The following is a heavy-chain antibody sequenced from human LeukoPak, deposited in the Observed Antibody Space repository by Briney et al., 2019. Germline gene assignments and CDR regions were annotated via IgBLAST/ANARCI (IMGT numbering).Heavy chain of an antibody. CDR1: GGSMSSSSYY. CDR2: IYYSGST. J-gene: IGHJ4*02. V-gene: IGHV4-39*01. D-gene: IGHD6-19*01. Sequence: SETLSLTCTVSGGSMSSSSYYSGWIRQPPGKGLEWIGNIYYSGSTYYNPSLKSRATISVDTSKNQFSLKLSSVTAADTAVYYCARQSFSSGWYEFSYWGQGTLVTVSS. CDR3: ARQSFSSGWYEFSY.